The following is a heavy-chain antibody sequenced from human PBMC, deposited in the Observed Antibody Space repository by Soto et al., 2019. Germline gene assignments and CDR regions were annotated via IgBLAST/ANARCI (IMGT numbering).Heavy chain of an antibody. CDR1: GSTFSSYS. D-gene: IGHD4-17*01. CDR3: ARPDSGDYYFDY. CDR2: ISSSSSYI. V-gene: IGHV3-21*01. J-gene: IGHJ4*02. Sequence: PGGSLRLSCAASGSTFSSYSMNWVRQAPGKGLEWVSSISSSSSYIYYADSVKGRFTVSRDNARNSLFLQMNSLRAEDTAVYYCARPDSGDYYFDYWGQGTLVTVSS.